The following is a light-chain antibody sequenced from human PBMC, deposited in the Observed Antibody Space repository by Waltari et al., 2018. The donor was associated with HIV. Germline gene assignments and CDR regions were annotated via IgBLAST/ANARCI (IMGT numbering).Light chain of an antibody. CDR1: RCKFGRYF. CDR3: AAWADSLRGHVV. V-gene: IGLV1-47*01. CDR2: KNN. Sequence: QAVLTQRPSASATPGHRVTISCSRSRCKFGRYFVVWYQQFQGTAPKLLMYKNNMRFPGVPDPFPGSNSDTSASLSLSGLRSEDEAVYYCAAWADSLRGHVVFGGGTNLTV. J-gene: IGLJ2*01.